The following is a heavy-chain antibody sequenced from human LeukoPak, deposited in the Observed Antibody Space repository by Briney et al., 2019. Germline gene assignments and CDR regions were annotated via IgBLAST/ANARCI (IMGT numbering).Heavy chain of an antibody. J-gene: IGHJ4*02. CDR1: GGAINSQY. CDR3: AREYCSTTICYPSGGYYDS. CDR2: VYPTGST. V-gene: IGHV4-4*07. D-gene: IGHD2-2*01. Sequence: SETLSLTCTVSGGAINSQYWSWIRQPAGKGLEYIGRVYPTGSTNENPSLRGRVSMSIDTSNNQFSLRLNFVTAADSAVYYCAREYCSTTICYPSGGYYDSWGQGILVTVSS.